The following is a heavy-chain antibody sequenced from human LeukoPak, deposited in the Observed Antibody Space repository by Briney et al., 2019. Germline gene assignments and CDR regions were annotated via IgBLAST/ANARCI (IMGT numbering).Heavy chain of an antibody. V-gene: IGHV1-46*01. CDR3: ARVDDSITHKHYFDY. D-gene: IGHD3-22*01. CDR2: INPSGGST. J-gene: IGHJ4*02. Sequence: GASVKVSCKASGYTFTSYYMHWVRQAPGQGLEWMGIINPSGGSTSYAQKFQGRVTMTRDMSTSTVYMELSSLRSEDTAVYYCARVDDSITHKHYFDYWGQGTLVTVSS. CDR1: GYTFTSYY.